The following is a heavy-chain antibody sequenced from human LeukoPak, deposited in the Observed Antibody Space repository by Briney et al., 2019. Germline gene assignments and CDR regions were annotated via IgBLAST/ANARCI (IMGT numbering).Heavy chain of an antibody. D-gene: IGHD6-19*01. CDR1: GFTFSTYW. J-gene: IGHJ4*02. CDR3: ARGQWLGHC. CDR2: IKKDGSER. V-gene: IGHV3-7*03. Sequence: PGGSLRLSCASSGFTFSTYWMSWVRQAPGKGLEWVANIKKDGSERNYVYSVKGRFTISRDNAKNSLYLQMNSLRVEDTAVYYCARGQWLGHCWGQGTLVTVSS.